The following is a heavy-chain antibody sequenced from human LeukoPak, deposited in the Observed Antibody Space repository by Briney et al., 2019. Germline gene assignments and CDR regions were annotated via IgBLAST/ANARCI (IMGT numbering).Heavy chain of an antibody. CDR3: ARDRRFLEWLLPLDY. V-gene: IGHV1-2*02. CDR2: INPNSRGT. Sequence: GAPVKVSCKGSGYTFTGYYMHWVRQAPGQGGEWMGWINPNSRGTNYAQKFQGRVTITRDTSISTAYMELSRLRSDDTAVYYCARDRRFLEWLLPLDYWGQGTLVTVSS. J-gene: IGHJ4*02. CDR1: GYTFTGYY. D-gene: IGHD3-3*01.